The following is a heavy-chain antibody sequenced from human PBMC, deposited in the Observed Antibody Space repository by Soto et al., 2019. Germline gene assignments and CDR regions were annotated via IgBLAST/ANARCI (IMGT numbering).Heavy chain of an antibody. Sequence: GGSLRLSCAASGFSFSTSTMNWVRQAPGKGLEWVSYISSGSTTIYYADSVEGRFTISRGNGKNSLYLQMNSLRDEDTAVYYCARVRRNDASDYYGMDVWGQGTTVTVSS. V-gene: IGHV3-48*02. J-gene: IGHJ6*02. CDR1: GFSFSTST. D-gene: IGHD1-1*01. CDR2: ISSGSTTI. CDR3: ARVRRNDASDYYGMDV.